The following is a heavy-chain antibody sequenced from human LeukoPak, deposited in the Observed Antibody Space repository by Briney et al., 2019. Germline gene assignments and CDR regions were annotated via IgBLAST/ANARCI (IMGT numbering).Heavy chain of an antibody. D-gene: IGHD2-2*01. J-gene: IGHJ4*02. Sequence: QTGGSLRLSCAASGFTFSSYAMSWVRQAPGKGLEWVSAISGSGGSTYYADSVKGRFTISRDNSKNTLYLQMNSLRAEDTAVYYCTTGYARARHDHYWGQGTLVIVS. CDR2: ISGSGGST. V-gene: IGHV3-23*01. CDR1: GFTFSSYA. CDR3: TTGYARARHDHY.